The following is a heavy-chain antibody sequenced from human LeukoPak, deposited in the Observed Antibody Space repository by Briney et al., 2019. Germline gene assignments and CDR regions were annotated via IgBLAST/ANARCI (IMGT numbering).Heavy chain of an antibody. J-gene: IGHJ5*02. CDR3: ARGWVDDKGGLARFDP. D-gene: IGHD3-9*01. V-gene: IGHV4-59*01. CDR1: GGSISSYY. CDR2: IYYSGST. Sequence: PSETLSLTCTVSGGSISSYYWSWIRQPPGKGLEWIGYIYYSGSTNYNPSLKSRVTISVDTSKNQFSLKLSSVTAADTAVYYCARGWVDDKGGLARFDPWGQGTLVTVSS.